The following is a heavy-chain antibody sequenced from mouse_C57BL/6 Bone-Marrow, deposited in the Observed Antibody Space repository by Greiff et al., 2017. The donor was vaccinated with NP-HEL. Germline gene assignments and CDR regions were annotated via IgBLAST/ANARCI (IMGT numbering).Heavy chain of an antibody. V-gene: IGHV1-19*01. J-gene: IGHJ1*03. CDR3: ARSHYGSSSWYFDV. D-gene: IGHD1-1*01. Sequence: VQLQQSGPVLVKPGASVKMSCKASGYTFTDYYMNWVKQSHGKSLEWIGVINPYNGGTSYNQKFKGKATLTVDKSSSPAYMELNSLTSEDSAVYYCARSHYGSSSWYFDVWGTGTTVTVSS. CDR2: INPYNGGT. CDR1: GYTFTDYY.